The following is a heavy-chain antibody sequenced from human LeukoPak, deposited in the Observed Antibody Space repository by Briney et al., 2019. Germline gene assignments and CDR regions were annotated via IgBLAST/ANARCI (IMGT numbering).Heavy chain of an antibody. CDR1: GFTFSSYA. Sequence: GGSLRLSCAASGFTFSSYAMHWVRQAPGKGLEWVAVISYDGSNKYYADSVKGRFTISRDNAKNSLYLQMNSLRDEDTAVYYCARGGRSSSWHPHYYYYYGMDVWGQGTTVTVSS. D-gene: IGHD6-13*01. CDR2: ISYDGSNK. V-gene: IGHV3-30-3*01. CDR3: ARGGRSSSWHPHYYYYYGMDV. J-gene: IGHJ6*02.